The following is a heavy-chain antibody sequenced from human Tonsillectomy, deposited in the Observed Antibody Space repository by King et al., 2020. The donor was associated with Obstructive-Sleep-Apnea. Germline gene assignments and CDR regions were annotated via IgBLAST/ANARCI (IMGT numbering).Heavy chain of an antibody. CDR2: IQYDGGNK. J-gene: IGHJ3*01. CDR3: AKDLRRISVAGTGAAFDL. V-gene: IGHV3-30*02. Sequence: VQLVESGGGVVQPGGSLRLSCAASGFILSDYGMHWVRQAPGKGLEWVAFIQYDGGNKYYSDSVKGRFTISRDNSKNTLYLQMNSLRAEDTAVYYCAKDLRRISVAGTGAAFDLWGQGTMLTVSS. D-gene: IGHD6-19*01. CDR1: GFILSDYG.